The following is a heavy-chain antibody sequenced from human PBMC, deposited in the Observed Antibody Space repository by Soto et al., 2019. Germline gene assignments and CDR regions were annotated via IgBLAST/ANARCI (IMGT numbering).Heavy chain of an antibody. CDR3: GRDRPQLWGLGREG. CDR1: GGTFSSYA. CDR2: IIPIFGTA. Sequence: QVQLVQSGAEVKKPGSSVKVSCKASGGTFSSYAISWVRQAPGQGLEWMGGIIPIFGTANYAQKFQGRVTITGDECRSTDYMELNRPRSEDTDEYSCGRDRPQLWGLGREGWCKGTTVTVCS. V-gene: IGHV1-69*12. J-gene: IGHJ6*04. D-gene: IGHD5-18*01.